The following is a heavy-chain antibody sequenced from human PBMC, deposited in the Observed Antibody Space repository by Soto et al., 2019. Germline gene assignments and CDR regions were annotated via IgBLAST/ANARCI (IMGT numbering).Heavy chain of an antibody. Sequence: GESLKISCKGSGYSFTSYWIGWVRQMPGKGLEWMGIIYPGDSDTRYSPSFQGQVTISADKSISTAYLQWSSLKASDTAMYYCARHSRGNYYGSVSYFYGMDVWGQGTTVTVSS. CDR1: GYSFTSYW. V-gene: IGHV5-51*01. CDR2: IYPGDSDT. CDR3: ARHSRGNYYGSVSYFYGMDV. J-gene: IGHJ6*02. D-gene: IGHD3-10*01.